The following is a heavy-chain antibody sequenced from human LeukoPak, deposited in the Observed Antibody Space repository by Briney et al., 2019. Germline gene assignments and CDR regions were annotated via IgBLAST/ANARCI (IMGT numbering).Heavy chain of an antibody. Sequence: GGSLRLSCAASGFTFSSYSMNWVRQAPGKGLEWVSSISSSSSYIYYADSVKGRFTISRDNAKNSLYLQMNSLRAEDTAVYYCANLGAVGSGWYDPIDYWGQGTLVTVSS. CDR3: ANLGAVGSGWYDPIDY. D-gene: IGHD6-19*01. CDR2: ISSSSSYI. J-gene: IGHJ4*02. V-gene: IGHV3-21*01. CDR1: GFTFSSYS.